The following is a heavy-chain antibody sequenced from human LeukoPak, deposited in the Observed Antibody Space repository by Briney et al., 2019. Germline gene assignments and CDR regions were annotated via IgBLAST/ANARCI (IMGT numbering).Heavy chain of an antibody. CDR2: XXXSGST. CDR3: ASSFIIMVRGVIITPLGY. V-gene: IGHV4-4*02. CDR1: XX. Sequence: XXWXXVGPPPGXGLEWIXXXXXSGSTNYNPSLKSRVTISVDKSKNQFSLKLSSVTAADTAVYYCASSFIIMVRGVIITPLGYWGQGTLVTVSS. D-gene: IGHD3-10*01. J-gene: IGHJ4*02.